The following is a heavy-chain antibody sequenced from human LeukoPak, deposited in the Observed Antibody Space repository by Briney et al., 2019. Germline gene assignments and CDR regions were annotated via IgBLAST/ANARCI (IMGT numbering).Heavy chain of an antibody. J-gene: IGHJ4*02. CDR1: GYTFTGYY. CDR3: ARDFPTSIAAAGTDY. CDR2: INPNSGGT. V-gene: IGHV1-2*06. D-gene: IGHD6-13*01. Sequence: GASVKVSCKASGYTFTGYYMHWVRQGPGQGLEWMGRINPNSGGTTYAQKFQGRVTMTRDTSISTAYMELSRLRSDDTAAYYCARDFPTSIAAAGTDYWGQGALVTVSS.